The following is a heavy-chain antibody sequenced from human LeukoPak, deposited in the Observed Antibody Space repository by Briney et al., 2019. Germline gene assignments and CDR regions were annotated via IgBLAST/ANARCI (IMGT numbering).Heavy chain of an antibody. CDR1: GGSISNYY. CDR2: VYHSGNT. D-gene: IGHD4-17*01. CDR3: GGRVRGDYGNWLDP. V-gene: IGHV4-59*01. Sequence: PSETLSLTCTVSGGSISNYYWNWIRQPPGKRLEWVGSVYHSGNTNYNPSLGSRVTMSVDTSNTQFSLKLNSARVTDTAGYYGGGRVRGDYGNWLDPWGKGTSATVSS. J-gene: IGHJ5*02.